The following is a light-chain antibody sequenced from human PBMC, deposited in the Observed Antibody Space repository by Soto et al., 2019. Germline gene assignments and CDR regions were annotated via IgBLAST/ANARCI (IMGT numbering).Light chain of an antibody. J-gene: IGKJ1*01. V-gene: IGKV3-20*01. Sequence: EIVLTQSPGTLSLSPGERATLSCRASESVSSNYLAWYQQKPGQAPRLLIYSASSRATGIPDRFSGSGSGTDFTLTISRLEPEDFAVYYCQQYGSSPWTFGQRTKVEIK. CDR3: QQYGSSPWT. CDR2: SAS. CDR1: ESVSSNY.